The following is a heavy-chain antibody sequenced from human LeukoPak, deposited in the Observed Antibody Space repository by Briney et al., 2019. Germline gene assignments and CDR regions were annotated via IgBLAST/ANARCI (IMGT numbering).Heavy chain of an antibody. CDR2: IYHSGST. CDR1: GGSISSGGYY. J-gene: IGHJ3*02. D-gene: IGHD3-22*01. CDR3: ARDAYDSSGYNAFDI. V-gene: IGHV4-30-2*01. Sequence: SQTLSLTCTVSGGSISSGGYYWSWIRQPPGKGLEWIGYIYHSGSTYYNPSLKSRVTISVDRSKNQFSLKLSSVTAADTAVYYCARDAYDSSGYNAFDIWGQGTMVTVSS.